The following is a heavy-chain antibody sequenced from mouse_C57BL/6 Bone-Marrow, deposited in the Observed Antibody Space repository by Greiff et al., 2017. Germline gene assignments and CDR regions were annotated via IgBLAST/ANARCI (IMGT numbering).Heavy chain of an antibody. CDR3: ARKGYRNFYFGH. V-gene: IGHV1-19*01. Sequence: VQLQQSGPVLVKPGASVKMSCKASGYTFTDYYMNWVKQSHGKSLEWIGVINPYNGGTSYNQKFKGKATLTVDKSSSTAYMELNSLTSADFAVYYCARKGYRNFYFGHCGDRATLSDSS. J-gene: IGHJ2*01. CDR1: GYTFTDYY. D-gene: IGHD2-1*01. CDR2: INPYNGGT.